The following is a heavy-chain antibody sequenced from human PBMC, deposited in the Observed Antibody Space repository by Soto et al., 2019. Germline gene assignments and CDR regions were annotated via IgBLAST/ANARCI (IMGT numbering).Heavy chain of an antibody. D-gene: IGHD6-13*01. J-gene: IGHJ6*02. V-gene: IGHV3-49*04. CDR1: GFTFGDYA. Sequence: GGSLRLSCTASGFTFGDYAMSWVRQAPGKGLEWVGFIRSKAYGGTTEYAASVKGRFTISRDDSKSIAYLQMNSLKTEDTAVYYCTRDIYSIAAAGTDYYGMDVWGQGTTVTVSS. CDR2: IRSKAYGGTT. CDR3: TRDIYSIAAAGTDYYGMDV.